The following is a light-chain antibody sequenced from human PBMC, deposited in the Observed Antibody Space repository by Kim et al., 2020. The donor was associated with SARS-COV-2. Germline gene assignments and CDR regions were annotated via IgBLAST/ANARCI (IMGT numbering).Light chain of an antibody. CDR1: SGHSSYA. CDR2: LNSDGSH. CDR3: QTWGTGSWV. V-gene: IGLV4-69*01. Sequence: AVNLTCTLSSGHSSYASAWHQQQPEKGPRYLMKLNSDGSHSKGDGIPDRFSGSSSGAERYLTISSLQSEDEADYYCQTWGTGSWVFGGGTQLTVL. J-gene: IGLJ3*02.